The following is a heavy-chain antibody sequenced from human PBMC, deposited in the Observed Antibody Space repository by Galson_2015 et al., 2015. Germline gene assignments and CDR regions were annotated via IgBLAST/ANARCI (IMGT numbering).Heavy chain of an antibody. CDR2: LSHTGSSI. D-gene: IGHD2-21*02. Sequence: SLRLSCAASGFTFSSSAMNWVRQAPGKGLEWVSALSHTGSSIYYADSVKGRFTISRDNSKNTLYLHLNSLRADDTAVYYCAKDRRAAVMSAIDHWGQGTQVTASS. CDR1: GFTFSSSA. J-gene: IGHJ4*02. CDR3: AKDRRAAVMSAIDH. V-gene: IGHV3-23*01.